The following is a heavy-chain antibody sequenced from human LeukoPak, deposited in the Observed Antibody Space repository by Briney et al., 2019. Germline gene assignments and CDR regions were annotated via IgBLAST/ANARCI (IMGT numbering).Heavy chain of an antibody. V-gene: IGHV3-9*01. CDR3: AKHGIAVAGTRVYFDY. CDR1: GFTFDDYA. J-gene: IGHJ4*02. CDR2: ISWNSGSI. Sequence: PGGSLRLSCAASGFTFDDYAMHWVRQAPGKGLEWVSGISWNSGSIGYADSVKGRFTISRDNAKNSLYLQMNSLRAEDTALYYCAKHGIAVAGTRVYFDYWGQGTLVTVSS. D-gene: IGHD6-19*01.